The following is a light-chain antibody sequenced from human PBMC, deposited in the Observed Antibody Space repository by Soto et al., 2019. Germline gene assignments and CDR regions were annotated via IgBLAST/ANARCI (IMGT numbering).Light chain of an antibody. J-gene: IGLJ1*01. CDR1: SSDVGSYNL. CDR3: CSYAGSSTFHYV. CDR2: EVS. V-gene: IGLV2-23*02. Sequence: QSLLTQPASVSGSPAQSITISCTGTSSDVGSYNLVSWYQQHPGKAPKLMIYEVSKRPSGVSNRFSGSKSGNTASLTISGLQAEDEADYYCCSYAGSSTFHYVFGTGTKVTVL.